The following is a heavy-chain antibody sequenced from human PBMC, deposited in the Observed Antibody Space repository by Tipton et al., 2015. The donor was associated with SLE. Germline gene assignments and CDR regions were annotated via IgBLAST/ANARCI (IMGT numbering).Heavy chain of an antibody. D-gene: IGHD3-10*01. CDR2: IWYDGSNK. V-gene: IGHV3-33*01. J-gene: IGHJ4*02. CDR3: ARHGPVLWFREFPFDY. Sequence: SLRLSCAASGFTFSSYGMHWVRQAPGKGLEWVAVIWYDGSNKYYADSVKGRFTISRDNSKNTLYLQMNSLRAEDTAVYYCARHGPVLWFREFPFDYWGQGTLVTVSS. CDR1: GFTFSSYG.